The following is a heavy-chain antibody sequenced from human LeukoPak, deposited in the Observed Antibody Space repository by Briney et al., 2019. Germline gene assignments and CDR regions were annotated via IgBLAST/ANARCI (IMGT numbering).Heavy chain of an antibody. CDR3: ARTARKAAIVGDYFDY. Sequence: ASVKVSCKASGYTFTSHAVHWVRQAPGQRPEWMGWINAGSGDTKCSQNLEGRVTITSDTSASTAYMELTSLKSEDTAVYYCARTARKAAIVGDYFDYWGQGTLVTVSS. V-gene: IGHV1-3*01. D-gene: IGHD6-13*01. CDR2: INAGSGDT. J-gene: IGHJ4*02. CDR1: GYTFTSHA.